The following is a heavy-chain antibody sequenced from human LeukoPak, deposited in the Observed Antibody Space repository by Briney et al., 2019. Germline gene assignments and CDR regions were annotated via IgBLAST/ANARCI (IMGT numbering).Heavy chain of an antibody. D-gene: IGHD4-17*01. Sequence: SQTLSLXCTVSGGSISSGSYYWSWIRQPAGKGLEWIGRIYTSGSTNYNPSLKSRVTISVDTSKNQFSLKLSSVTAADTAVYYCAARGDYFMGRDYWGQGTLVTVSS. V-gene: IGHV4-61*02. CDR3: AARGDYFMGRDY. CDR2: IYTSGST. CDR1: GGSISSGSYY. J-gene: IGHJ4*02.